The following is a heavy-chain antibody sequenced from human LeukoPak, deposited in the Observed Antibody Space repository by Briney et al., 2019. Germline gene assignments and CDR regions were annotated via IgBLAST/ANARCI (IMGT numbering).Heavy chain of an antibody. CDR1: GFTFSIYR. CDR2: FSSSSSTI. Sequence: GGSLRLPCTVSGFTFSIYRMHGVPRAPGEALEGVSYFSSSSSTIYYAVSEKGRFTISREYHKNSLYPQMNTLRGEDGAVLFCARDSEERWLQLGRWYFDLWGRGTLVTVSS. D-gene: IGHD5-24*01. J-gene: IGHJ2*01. CDR3: ARDSEERWLQLGRWYFDL. V-gene: IGHV3-48*01.